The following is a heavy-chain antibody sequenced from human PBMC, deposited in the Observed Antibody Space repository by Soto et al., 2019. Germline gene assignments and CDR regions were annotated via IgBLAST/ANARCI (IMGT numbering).Heavy chain of an antibody. D-gene: IGHD5-12*01. J-gene: IGHJ4*02. CDR3: ARGPYSGYDWANFDY. V-gene: IGHV1-69*01. Sequence: QVQLVQTGAEVKKPGSSVKVSCKASGGTFSSYAISGVRQAPGQGLEWMGGIIPIFDTANYAQKFQGRVTITADESTSTAYMELSSLRSEYTAVYYCARGPYSGYDWANFDYWGQGTLVTVSS. CDR1: GGTFSSYA. CDR2: IIPIFDTA.